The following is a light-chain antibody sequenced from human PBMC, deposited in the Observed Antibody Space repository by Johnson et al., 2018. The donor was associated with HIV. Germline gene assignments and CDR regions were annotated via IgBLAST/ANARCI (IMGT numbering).Light chain of an antibody. V-gene: IGLV1-51*02. J-gene: IGLJ1*01. CDR3: GTWDNSLSTVAF. CDR2: ENN. Sequence: QSVLTQPPSVSAAPGQKVTISCSGSSSNIGNNYVSWYQQLPGTAPKLLIYENNMRPSGIPDRFSGSKSGTSATLGIAGRQTGDEADYYCGTWDNSLSTVAFFGTGTKVTFL. CDR1: SSNIGNNY.